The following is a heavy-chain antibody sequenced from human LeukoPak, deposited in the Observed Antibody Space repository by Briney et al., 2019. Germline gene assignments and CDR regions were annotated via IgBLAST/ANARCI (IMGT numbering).Heavy chain of an antibody. V-gene: IGHV4-59*01. J-gene: IGHJ4*02. Sequence: SETLSLTCSVSGGPFNGYYWNWIPQPPGKGLEWIGDISYTGSADYNPSLKSRVTISVDTSKNQFSLKVTSLTAADTAVYCCARDKQPGDYWGQGTLVTVSS. D-gene: IGHD5-18*01. CDR3: ARDKQPGDY. CDR1: GGPFNGYY. CDR2: ISYTGSA.